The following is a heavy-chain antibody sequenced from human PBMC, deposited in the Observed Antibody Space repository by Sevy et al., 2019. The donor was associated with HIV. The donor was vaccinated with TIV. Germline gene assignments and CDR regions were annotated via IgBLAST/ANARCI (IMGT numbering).Heavy chain of an antibody. CDR1: GGTFSSYA. CDR3: AGGYYDFWSGSGYYYYYMDV. V-gene: IGHV1-69*10. J-gene: IGHJ6*03. Sequence: ASVKVSCKASGGTFSSYAISWVRQAPGQGLEWMGGIIPILGIANYAQKFQGRVTITADKSTATAYMELSSLRSEDTAAYYCAGGYYDFWSGSGYYYYYMDVWGKGTTVTVSS. CDR2: IIPILGIA. D-gene: IGHD3-3*01.